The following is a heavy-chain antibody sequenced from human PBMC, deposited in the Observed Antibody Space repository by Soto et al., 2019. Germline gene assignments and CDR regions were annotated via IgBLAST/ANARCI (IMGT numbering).Heavy chain of an antibody. D-gene: IGHD3-3*01. CDR1: GFTFSSFG. CDR2: IWYDGSKK. V-gene: IGHV3-33*01. CDR3: ARDASYYSLWSGYYPSRNGMDV. J-gene: IGHJ6*02. Sequence: QVQVVESGGGVVQPGRSLRLSCAASGFTFSSFGMHWVRQAPGKGLEWVSLIWYDGSKKSYGDSVKGRFTISRDNSRNTVYLQRNRLRAADTAVYYCARDASYYSLWSGYYPSRNGMDVWGQGTTVTVSS.